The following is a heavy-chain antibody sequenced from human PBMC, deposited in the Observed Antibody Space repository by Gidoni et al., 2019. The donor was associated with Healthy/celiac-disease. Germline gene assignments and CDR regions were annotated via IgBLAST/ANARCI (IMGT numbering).Heavy chain of an antibody. CDR2: IYYSGST. D-gene: IGHD2-2*01. CDR1: GGSISSSSYY. J-gene: IGHJ6*02. V-gene: IGHV4-39*01. CDR3: ARHPVFGFVVVPAAKYGMDV. Sequence: QLQLQESGPGLVKPSEPLSLTCTVSGGSISSSSYYWGWIRQPPGKGLEWIGSIYYSGSTYYNPSLKSRVTISVDTSKNQFSLKLSSVTAADTAVYYCARHPVFGFVVVPAAKYGMDVWGQGTTVTVSS.